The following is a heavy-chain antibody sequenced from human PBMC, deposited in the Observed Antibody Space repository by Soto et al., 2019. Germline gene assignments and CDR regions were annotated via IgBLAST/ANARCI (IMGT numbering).Heavy chain of an antibody. CDR3: AREVAADGTFREDVFDI. V-gene: IGHV1-69*13. D-gene: IGHD6-13*01. Sequence: SVKVSCKASGGTFSNHAINWVRQAPGQGFEWMGRIIPIFTTTNYAQKFQGRVTITADESTITAYMELSSLKHDDTAVYYCAREVAADGTFREDVFDIWGQGTLVTVSS. J-gene: IGHJ3*02. CDR1: GGTFSNHA. CDR2: IIPIFTTT.